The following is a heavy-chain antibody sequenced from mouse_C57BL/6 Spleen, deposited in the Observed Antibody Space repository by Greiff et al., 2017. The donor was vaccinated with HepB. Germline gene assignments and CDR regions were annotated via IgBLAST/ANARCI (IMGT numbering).Heavy chain of an antibody. Sequence: EVKLMESGPGLVKPSQSLSLTCSVPGYSITSGYYWNWIRQFPGNKLEWMGYISYDGSNNYNPSLKNRISITRDTSKNQFFLKLNSVTTEDTATYYCARDNYGYDGAYWGQGTLVTVSA. CDR2: ISYDGSN. CDR1: GYSITSGYY. CDR3: ARDNYGYDGAY. D-gene: IGHD2-2*01. J-gene: IGHJ3*01. V-gene: IGHV3-6*01.